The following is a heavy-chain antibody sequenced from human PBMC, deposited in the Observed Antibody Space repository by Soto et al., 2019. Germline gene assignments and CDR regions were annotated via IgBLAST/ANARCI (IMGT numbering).Heavy chain of an antibody. Sequence: QIHLVQSGAVVKKPGASVTVSCSASGYPVTAYYMHWVRHAPGRGLEWMGGINPATGAAKYTQTFPRWFPQTSDPSPSNVFMELCGLTPEYTAVFYRARGGGVGVAGSAAFDMWGHGTVVTVSS. CDR2: INPATGAA. CDR1: GYPVTAYY. V-gene: IGHV1-2*04. CDR3: ARGGGVGVAGSAAFDM. D-gene: IGHD2-15*01. J-gene: IGHJ3*02.